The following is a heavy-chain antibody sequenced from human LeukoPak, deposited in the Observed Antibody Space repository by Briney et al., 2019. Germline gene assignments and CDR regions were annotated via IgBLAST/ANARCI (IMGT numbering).Heavy chain of an antibody. CDR3: AKDGCRSTSCYEGSAVDY. CDR2: ISGSGGST. D-gene: IGHD2-2*01. V-gene: IGHV3-23*01. J-gene: IGHJ4*02. CDR1: GFTFSSYA. Sequence: SGGSLRLSCAASGFTFSSYAMSWVRQAPGKGLEWVSAISGSGGSTYYADSVKGRFTISRGNSKNTLYLQMNSLRAEDTAVYYCAKDGCRSTSCYEGSAVDYWGQGTLVTVSS.